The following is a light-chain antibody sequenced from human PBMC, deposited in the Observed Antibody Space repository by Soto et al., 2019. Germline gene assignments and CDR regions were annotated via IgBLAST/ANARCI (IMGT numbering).Light chain of an antibody. Sequence: QSALTQPASVSGSPGRSITISCTGTSSDVGCYNYVSWYQQHPGKAPKLMIYDVSNRPSGVSNRFSGSKSGNTASLTISGLQAEDEADYYCSSYTSSSTLVFGTGTKLTVL. CDR3: SSYTSSSTLV. CDR1: SSDVGCYNY. CDR2: DVS. V-gene: IGLV2-14*01. J-gene: IGLJ1*01.